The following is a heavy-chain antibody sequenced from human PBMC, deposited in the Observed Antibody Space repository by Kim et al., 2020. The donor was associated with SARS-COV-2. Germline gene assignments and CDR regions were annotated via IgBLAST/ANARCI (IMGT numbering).Heavy chain of an antibody. Sequence: KRRVTISVDTSKNQFSLKLSSVTAADTAVYYCARQVSGWSLGYYYYGMDVWGQGTTVTVSS. CDR3: ARQVSGWSLGYYYYGMDV. D-gene: IGHD6-19*01. V-gene: IGHV4-61*07. J-gene: IGHJ6*02.